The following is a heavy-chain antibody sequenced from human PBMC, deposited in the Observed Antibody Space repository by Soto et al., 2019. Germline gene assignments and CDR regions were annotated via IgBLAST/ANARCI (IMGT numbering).Heavy chain of an antibody. CDR2: IRDKVNKYAT. J-gene: IGHJ6*02. CDR1: GFTFSGSA. CDR3: GYDFWSGYYSVGQTSGMDV. D-gene: IGHD3-3*01. Sequence: EVQLVESGGGLVQPGGSLKLYCAASGFTFSGSAIHWVRQASGKGLEWVGRIRDKVNKYATAYAASVTGRFTIYRDDSKNTAYLQMNSLKTDDTAVYYCGYDFWSGYYSVGQTSGMDVWGQGTTVTVSS. V-gene: IGHV3-73*02.